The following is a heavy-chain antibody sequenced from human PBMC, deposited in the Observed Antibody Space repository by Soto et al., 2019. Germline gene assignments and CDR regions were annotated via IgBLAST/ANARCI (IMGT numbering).Heavy chain of an antibody. D-gene: IGHD3-9*01. CDR3: TTFYYDILTGYYFDY. Sequence: PGGSLRLSCAVSGFTLSNTWMNWVRQAPGKGLEWVGRIKSKTDGGTTDYAAPVKGRFTISRDDSKNMLYLQMNSLKTEDTAMYYCTTFYYDILTGYYFDYWGQGTLVTAPQ. CDR2: IKSKTDGGTT. V-gene: IGHV3-15*07. J-gene: IGHJ4*02. CDR1: GFTLSNTW.